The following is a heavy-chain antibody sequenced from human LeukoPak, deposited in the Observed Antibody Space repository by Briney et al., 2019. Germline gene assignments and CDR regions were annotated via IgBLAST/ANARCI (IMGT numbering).Heavy chain of an antibody. CDR3: ARGGRRVFGVVITLSFDY. J-gene: IGHJ4*02. D-gene: IGHD3-3*01. V-gene: IGHV1-46*01. CDR2: ISPTGGNT. CDR1: GYTFSNYY. Sequence: ASVKVSCKASGYTFSNYYMHWVRQAPGQGLEWMGIISPTGGNTNYAQKFQGRLTMTRDMSTSTVYMELSRLTYDDTAVYYCARGGRRVFGVVITLSFDYWGQGILVTVSS.